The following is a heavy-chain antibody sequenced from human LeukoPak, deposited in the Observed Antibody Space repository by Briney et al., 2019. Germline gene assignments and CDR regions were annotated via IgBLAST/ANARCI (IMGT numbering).Heavy chain of an antibody. CDR1: GFTFSSYA. D-gene: IGHD5-18*01. J-gene: IGHJ4*02. V-gene: IGHV3-23*01. CDR3: AGARGYTYGFDY. CDR2: ISGSGGST. Sequence: GGSLRLSCAASGFTFSSYAMSWVRQAPGKGLEWVSAISGSGGSTYYADSVKGRFTISRDNSKNTLYLQMNSLRAEDTAVYYCAGARGYTYGFDYWGQGTLVTVSS.